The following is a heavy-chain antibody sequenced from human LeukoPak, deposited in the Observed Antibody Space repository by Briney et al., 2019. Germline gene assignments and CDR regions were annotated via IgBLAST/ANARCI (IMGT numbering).Heavy chain of an antibody. D-gene: IGHD2-2*01. CDR3: ARDRLGYCSSTSCFRPDAVWFDP. CDR1: GYTYSGNY. J-gene: IGHJ5*02. CDR2: INPNSDGT. V-gene: IGHV1-2*02. Sequence: ASVTLSCTASGYTYSGNYMHWLRRSPGQRLEWIGGINPNSDGTDYAQKFQGRVTMTSDTSISTAYMELSRLRSDDTAVYYCARDRLGYCSSTSCFRPDAVWFDPSGQGTLVTVSS.